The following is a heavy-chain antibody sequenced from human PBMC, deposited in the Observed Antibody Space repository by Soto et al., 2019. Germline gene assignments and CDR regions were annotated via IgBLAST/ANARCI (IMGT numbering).Heavy chain of an antibody. Sequence: GASVKVSCKASGYTFTSYDINWVRQATGQGLEWMGWMNPNSGNTGYAQKFQGRVTMTRNTSISTAYMELSSLRSEDTAVYYCAALVPAAMEAYYYYGMDVWGQGTTVTVSS. V-gene: IGHV1-8*01. J-gene: IGHJ6*02. CDR2: MNPNSGNT. D-gene: IGHD2-2*01. CDR3: AALVPAAMEAYYYYGMDV. CDR1: GYTFTSYD.